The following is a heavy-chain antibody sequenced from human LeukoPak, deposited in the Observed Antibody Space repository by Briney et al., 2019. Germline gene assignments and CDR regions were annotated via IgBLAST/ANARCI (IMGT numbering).Heavy chain of an antibody. Sequence: PSETLSLTCTVSGGSISSYYWSWIRQPPGKGLEGIGYIYYSGSTNYNPSLKSRVTISVDTSKNQFSLKLSSVTAADTAVYYCARSGYSYVIDAFDIWGQGTMVTVSS. CDR1: GGSISSYY. V-gene: IGHV4-59*01. D-gene: IGHD5-18*01. CDR3: ARSGYSYVIDAFDI. CDR2: IYYSGST. J-gene: IGHJ3*02.